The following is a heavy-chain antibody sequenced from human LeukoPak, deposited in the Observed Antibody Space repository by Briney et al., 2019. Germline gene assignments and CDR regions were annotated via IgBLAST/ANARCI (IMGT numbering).Heavy chain of an antibody. CDR2: ISAGGDRT. V-gene: IGHV3-23*01. CDR3: VRAAPRDCSPASCSLFDT. Sequence: GGSLRLSCAASGFTFSDHAMSWVRQTPAKGLESVSSISAGGDRTHYADSVKGRFTVSRDNSKNTLYLHMNSLRAEDTAVYYCVRAAPRDCSPASCSLFDTWGQGTLVTVSS. J-gene: IGHJ4*02. D-gene: IGHD2-2*01. CDR1: GFTFSDHA.